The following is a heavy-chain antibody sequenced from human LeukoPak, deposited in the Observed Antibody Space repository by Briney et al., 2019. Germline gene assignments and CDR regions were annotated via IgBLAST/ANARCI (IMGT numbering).Heavy chain of an antibody. V-gene: IGHV4-59*12. CDR2: IYYSGGT. CDR1: GGSISSYY. CDR3: ARGTTIFGVVIANPNWFDP. J-gene: IGHJ5*02. Sequence: SETLSLTCTVSGGSISSYYWSWIRQPPGKGLEWIGYIYYSGGTYYNPSLKSRVIISIDTSKNQFSLILSSVTSADTAVYYCARGTTIFGVVIANPNWFDPWGQGTLVTVSS. D-gene: IGHD3-3*01.